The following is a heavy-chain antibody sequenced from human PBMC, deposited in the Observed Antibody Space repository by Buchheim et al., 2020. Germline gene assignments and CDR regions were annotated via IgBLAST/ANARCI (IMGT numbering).Heavy chain of an antibody. D-gene: IGHD3-16*01. J-gene: IGHJ4*02. CDR1: GASISSGAHH. Sequence: QVLLQESGPGVAKPSQTVSLTCTVSGASISSGAHHWAWIRQHPGKGLEWIGCIYDNSGRTYYNPSLQSRAYISVDTSKTQFSLKLTSATAADTALYYCASYYVGEGGRGYWGQGT. V-gene: IGHV4-31*03. CDR2: IYDNSGRT. CDR3: ASYYVGEGGRGY.